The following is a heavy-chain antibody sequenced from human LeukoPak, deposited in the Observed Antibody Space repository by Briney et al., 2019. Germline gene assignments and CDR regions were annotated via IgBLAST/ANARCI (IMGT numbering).Heavy chain of an antibody. Sequence: GSSVKVSCKASGGTFSSYTISWVRQAPGQGLEWMGWISAYNGNTNYAQKLQGRVTMTTDTSTSTAYMELRSLRSDDTAVYYCARDYDSSGYQDYWGQGTLVTVSS. CDR2: ISAYNGNT. CDR1: GGTFSSYT. J-gene: IGHJ4*02. CDR3: ARDYDSSGYQDY. D-gene: IGHD3-22*01. V-gene: IGHV1-18*01.